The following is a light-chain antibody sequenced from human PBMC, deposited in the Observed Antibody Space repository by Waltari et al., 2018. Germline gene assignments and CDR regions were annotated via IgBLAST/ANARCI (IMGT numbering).Light chain of an antibody. V-gene: IGLV2-14*01. CDR1: SRDLGGYSF. CDR3: SSYTSIIPPFL. CDR2: DVS. J-gene: IGLJ1*01. Sequence: QSALTQPAAVSGSPGPSITISCTRSSRDLGGYSFVSWYQQHPGQAPKLMVSDVSHRHAGGSNGSAGSTSGNTASLTISGLQPEDEADYYCSSYTSIIPPFLFGTGTKVTVL.